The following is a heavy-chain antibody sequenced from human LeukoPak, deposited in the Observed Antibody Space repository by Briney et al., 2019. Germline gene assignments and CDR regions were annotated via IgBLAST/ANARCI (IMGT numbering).Heavy chain of an antibody. D-gene: IGHD6-13*01. CDR3: ARASSSWYLIHYYYYYMDV. CDR1: GGTFSSYA. Sequence: ASVKVSCKASGGTFSSYAISWVRQAPGQGLEWMGGIIPIFGTANYAQKFQGRVTITADKSTSTAYMELSSLRSEDTAVYYCARASSSWYLIHYYYYYMDVWGKGTTVTISS. CDR2: IIPIFGTA. V-gene: IGHV1-69*06. J-gene: IGHJ6*03.